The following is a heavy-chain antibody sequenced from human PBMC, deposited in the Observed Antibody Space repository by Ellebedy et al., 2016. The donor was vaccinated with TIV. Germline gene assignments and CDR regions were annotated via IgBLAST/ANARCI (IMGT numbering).Heavy chain of an antibody. V-gene: IGHV1-2*02. CDR1: GYTFTDHY. J-gene: IGHJ4*02. CDR2: INPNSGGT. D-gene: IGHD3-16*01. CDR3: ARAHGDYLGRRFDY. Sequence: AASVTVSCKASGYTFTDHYMHWVRQAPGQGLEWMGWINPNSGGTNSAQKFQGRVTMTRDPSINTAYMELSRLRSDDTAVYYGARAHGDYLGRRFDYWGQGTLVTVSS.